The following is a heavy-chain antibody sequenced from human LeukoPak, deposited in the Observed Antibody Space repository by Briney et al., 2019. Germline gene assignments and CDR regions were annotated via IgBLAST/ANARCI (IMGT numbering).Heavy chain of an antibody. Sequence: GGSLRLSCAASGFTFDDYGMSWVRQAPGKGLEWVSGINWNGGSTGYADSVKGRFTISRDNAKNSLYLQMNSLRAEDTALYYCARIRVVGAMVDAFDIGGQGTMVTVSS. D-gene: IGHD1-26*01. CDR1: GFTFDDYG. CDR3: ARIRVVGAMVDAFDI. V-gene: IGHV3-20*04. CDR2: INWNGGST. J-gene: IGHJ3*02.